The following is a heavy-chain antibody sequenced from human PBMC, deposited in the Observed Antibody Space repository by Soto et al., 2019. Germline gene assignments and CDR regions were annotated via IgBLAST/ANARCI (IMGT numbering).Heavy chain of an antibody. J-gene: IGHJ4*02. CDR1: GXTFSSYA. CDR3: AKARVGPMFYFDS. D-gene: IGHD1-26*01. Sequence: PGGSLRLSCAASGXTFSSYAMSWVRQAPGKGLEWVSAISGSGGGIYYADSVRGRFTISRDNSKNTLYLQMNSLRAEDTAVYYCAKARVGPMFYFDSWGQGALVTVSS. V-gene: IGHV3-23*01. CDR2: ISGSGGGI.